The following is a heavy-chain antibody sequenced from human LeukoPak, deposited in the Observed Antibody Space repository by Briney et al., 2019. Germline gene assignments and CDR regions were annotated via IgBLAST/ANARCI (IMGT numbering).Heavy chain of an antibody. V-gene: IGHV4-39*02. J-gene: IGHJ4*02. CDR3: AKSIGGRPYDS. Sequence: PSETLSLTCTVSGGSISSRSHYWGWFRQPPGKGLEWIGSIPYSGSPYDNPSLKSRATISVDTSKNHFSLKLGSVTAADTAVYYCAKSIGGRPYDSWGQGTLVTVSA. D-gene: IGHD3-16*01. CDR2: IPYSGSP. CDR1: GGSISSRSHY.